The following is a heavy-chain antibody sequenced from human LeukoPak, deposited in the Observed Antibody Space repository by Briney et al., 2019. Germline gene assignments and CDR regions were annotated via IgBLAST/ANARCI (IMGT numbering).Heavy chain of an antibody. CDR2: IWYAGHNK. CDR3: ARNGQQWPVYSCDD. CDR1: GFNFSSFG. J-gene: IGHJ4*02. V-gene: IGHV3-33*01. Sequence: PGKSLRLSCAASGFNFSSFGIHWVRQAPGKGLEWVAVIWYAGHNKYYADSMKGRFTISRDNSKNTLYLHMNSLRAEDTAVYYCARNGQQWPVYSCDDWGQGTLVTVSS. D-gene: IGHD6-19*01.